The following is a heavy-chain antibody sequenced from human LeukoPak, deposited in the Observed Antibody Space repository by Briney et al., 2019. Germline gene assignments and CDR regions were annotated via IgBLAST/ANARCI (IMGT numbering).Heavy chain of an antibody. Sequence: GESLKISCQGSGYSFTSYWISWVRQMPGKGLEWMGRIDPSDSYTNYSPSFQGHVTISADKSISTAYLQWSSLKASDTAMYYCARTDYYDSSGYYGLPDYWGQGTLVTVSS. CDR2: IDPSDSYT. D-gene: IGHD3-22*01. J-gene: IGHJ4*02. CDR3: ARTDYYDSSGYYGLPDY. V-gene: IGHV5-10-1*01. CDR1: GYSFTSYW.